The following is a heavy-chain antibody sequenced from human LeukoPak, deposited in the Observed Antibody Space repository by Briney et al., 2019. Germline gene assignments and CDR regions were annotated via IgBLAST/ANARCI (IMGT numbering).Heavy chain of an antibody. CDR3: ARAPYGGNWFDP. V-gene: IGHV1-46*01. D-gene: IGHD4-23*01. CDR1: GYTFTSYY. J-gene: IGHJ5*02. Sequence: ASVKVSCKASGYTFTSYYMHWVRQAPGQGLEWMGIINPSGGSTSYAQRFQGRVTMTRDMSTSTVYMELSSLRSEDTAVYYCARAPYGGNWFDPWGQGTLVTVSS. CDR2: INPSGGST.